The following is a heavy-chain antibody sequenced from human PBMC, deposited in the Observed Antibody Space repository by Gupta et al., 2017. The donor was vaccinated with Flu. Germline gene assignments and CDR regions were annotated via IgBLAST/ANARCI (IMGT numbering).Heavy chain of an antibody. J-gene: IGHJ4*02. CDR2: INQDGTEI. CDR1: GFTFSSYW. CDR3: ARDRAMDDY. Sequence: EVHLVESGGGLVQPGGSLRLSCPASGFTFSSYWMNWVRQAPGRGLEWVANINQDGTEIYYVDSVKGRFTISRDNAENSLYLQMNSLRAEDTAVYYCARDRAMDDYWGQGTLVTVSS. D-gene: IGHD5-18*01. V-gene: IGHV3-7*04.